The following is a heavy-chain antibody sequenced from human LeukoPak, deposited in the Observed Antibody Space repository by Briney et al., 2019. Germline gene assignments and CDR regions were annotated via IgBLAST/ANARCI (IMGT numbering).Heavy chain of an antibody. Sequence: GGSLRLSCAASGFTFSSYSMNWVRQAPGKGLEWVSSISSSSSYIYYADSVKGRFTNSRDNAKNSLYLQMNSLRAEDTAVYYCARLAVAGWFDPWGQGTLVTVSS. CDR3: ARLAVAGWFDP. CDR1: GFTFSSYS. J-gene: IGHJ5*02. CDR2: ISSSSSYI. D-gene: IGHD6-19*01. V-gene: IGHV3-21*01.